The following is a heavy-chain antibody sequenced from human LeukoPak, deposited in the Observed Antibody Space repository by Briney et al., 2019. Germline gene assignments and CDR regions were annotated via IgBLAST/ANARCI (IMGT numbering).Heavy chain of an antibody. J-gene: IGHJ4*02. Sequence: PSETLFLTCTVSGGSSFSYYWNWIRQPPGKGLEWIGYIYYSGSTAYNPSLKSRVTMSVDTSKNQFSLKLSSVTAADTAVYYCAREEGSGSLGFWGQGTLVTVSS. CDR3: AREEGSGSLGF. V-gene: IGHV4-59*01. D-gene: IGHD3-10*01. CDR1: GGSSFSYY. CDR2: IYYSGST.